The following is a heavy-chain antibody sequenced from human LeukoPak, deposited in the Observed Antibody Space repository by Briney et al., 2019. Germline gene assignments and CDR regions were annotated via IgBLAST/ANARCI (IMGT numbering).Heavy chain of an antibody. CDR2: NYWGDDN. CDR1: GFSLSTSGGG. V-gene: IGHV2-5*02. J-gene: IGHJ6*03. D-gene: IGHD3-22*01. CDR3: AHSSVGGVWDYYYDSTGYCMDV. Sequence: GPTLLKPTQILTLTFTSSGFSLSTSGGGVGWSRHPPGKALERLSPNYWGDDNSYSTAHTSTFPITNDTSKNQVVLTMTNMHRIDTAASYSAHSSVGGVWDYYYDSTGYCMDVWGQGTTVTVSS.